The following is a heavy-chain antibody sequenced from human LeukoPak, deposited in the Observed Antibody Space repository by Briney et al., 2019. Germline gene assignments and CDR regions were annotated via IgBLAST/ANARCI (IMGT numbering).Heavy chain of an antibody. V-gene: IGHV1-2*02. CDR3: ARGGVQLERRGWFDP. D-gene: IGHD1-1*01. CDR2: INPNSGGT. J-gene: IGHJ5*02. CDR1: GYTFTGYY. Sequence: ASVKVSCKASGYTFTGYYMHWVRQAPGQGLEWMGWINPNSGGTNYAQKFQGRVTITRDTSISTAYMELSRLRSDDTAVYYCARGGVQLERRGWFDPWGQGTLVTVSS.